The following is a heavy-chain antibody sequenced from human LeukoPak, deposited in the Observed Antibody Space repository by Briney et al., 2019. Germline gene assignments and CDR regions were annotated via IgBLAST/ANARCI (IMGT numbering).Heavy chain of an antibody. Sequence: GGSLRLSCAASGFSVSENYMSWVRQAPGKGLEWVSVIYRGDATYYADSVKGRFTISRDNAKNSLYLQMNSLRAEDTALYYCAKDPCSSTSCYYGRYFDYWGQGTLVTVSS. D-gene: IGHD2-2*01. CDR1: GFSVSENY. CDR3: AKDPCSSTSCYYGRYFDY. V-gene: IGHV3-53*05. J-gene: IGHJ4*02. CDR2: IYRGDAT.